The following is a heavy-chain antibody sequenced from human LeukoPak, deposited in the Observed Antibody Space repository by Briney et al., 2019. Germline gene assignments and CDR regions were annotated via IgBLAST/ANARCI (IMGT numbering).Heavy chain of an antibody. J-gene: IGHJ4*02. V-gene: IGHV4-4*07. D-gene: IGHD3-3*01. CDR1: GGSINIYY. Sequence: SETLSLTCTVSGGSINIYYWSWIRQPAGKGLEWIGRFHTSGSTNYNPSLKSRVTMSVDTSKNQFSLKLSSVTAADTAVYYCANSYPDPNYDFWSGYDFYFDDWGQGTLVTVSS. CDR3: ANSYPDPNYDFWSGYDFYFDD. CDR2: FHTSGST.